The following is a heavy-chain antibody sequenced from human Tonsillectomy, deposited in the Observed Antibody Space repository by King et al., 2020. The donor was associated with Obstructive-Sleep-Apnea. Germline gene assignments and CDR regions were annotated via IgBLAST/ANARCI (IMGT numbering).Heavy chain of an antibody. D-gene: IGHD3-10*01. CDR2: IYPGGDSDT. J-gene: IGHJ4*02. CDR3: ARLSGTIDY. Sequence: QLVQSGAEVKMPGESLKISCKGSGYSFTTYWIGWVRQMPGKGLEWMGIIYPGGDSDTRYSPSFQGQVTISADKSVNTAYLQWSSLKASDTAMYYCARLSGTIDYWGQGTLVTVSS. CDR1: GYSFTTYW. V-gene: IGHV5-51*01.